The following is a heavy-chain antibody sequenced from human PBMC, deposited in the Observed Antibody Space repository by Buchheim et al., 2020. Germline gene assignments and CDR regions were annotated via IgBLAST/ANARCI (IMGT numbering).Heavy chain of an antibody. V-gene: IGHV4-39*01. Sequence: QLQLQESGPGLVKPSETLSLTCTVSGGSISSSSYYWGWIRQPPGKGLEWIGSSYYSGSTYYNPSLKSRVTISVDTSKNQFSLKLSSVTAADTAVYYCARRTLIAAAGTLDYWGQGTL. CDR3: ARRTLIAAAGTLDY. CDR1: GGSISSSSYY. J-gene: IGHJ4*02. D-gene: IGHD6-13*01. CDR2: SYYSGST.